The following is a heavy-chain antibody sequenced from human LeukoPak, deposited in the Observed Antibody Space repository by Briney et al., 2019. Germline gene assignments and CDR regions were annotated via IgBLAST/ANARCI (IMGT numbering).Heavy chain of an antibody. Sequence: SETLSLTCTVSGGSISSYYWSWIRQPPGKGLEWIGYIYYSGSTSYNPSLKSRVTISVDTSKNQFSLKLSSVTAADTAVYYCARHSRIVGAPDPHDAFDIWGQGTMVTVSS. CDR1: GGSISSYY. V-gene: IGHV4-59*08. D-gene: IGHD1-26*01. CDR3: ARHSRIVGAPDPHDAFDI. CDR2: IYYSGST. J-gene: IGHJ3*02.